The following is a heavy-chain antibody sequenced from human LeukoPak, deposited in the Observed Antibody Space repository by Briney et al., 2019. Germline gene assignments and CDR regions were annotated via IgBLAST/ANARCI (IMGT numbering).Heavy chain of an antibody. Sequence: PGGSLRLSCAASGFTFSSYWMSWVRQAPGKGLEWVANIKQDGSDKYYVDSVKGRFTISRVNAKNSLYLQMNSLRAEDTAVYYCVRAWAAGKHYVGYWGQGTLVTVSS. CDR1: GFTFSSYW. J-gene: IGHJ4*02. D-gene: IGHD2-15*01. V-gene: IGHV3-7*02. CDR2: IKQDGSDK. CDR3: VRAWAAGKHYVGY.